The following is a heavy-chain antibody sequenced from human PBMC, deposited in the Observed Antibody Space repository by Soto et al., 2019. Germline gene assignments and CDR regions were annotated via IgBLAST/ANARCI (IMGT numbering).Heavy chain of an antibody. CDR3: AKGRGGSGSLTHRVDF. Sequence: EVQLLESGGGLVQPGGSLRLSCAASGFTFNNYAMTWVRQSPGKGLEWVSAISGGGDTTSYSDSVKGRFTVSRDGSKNKLYLQMCILRVYDTDLYYCAKGRGGSGSLTHRVDFCGQATLVTLSS. CDR2: ISGGGDTT. CDR1: GFTFNNYA. J-gene: IGHJ4*02. V-gene: IGHV3-23*01. D-gene: IGHD3-10*01.